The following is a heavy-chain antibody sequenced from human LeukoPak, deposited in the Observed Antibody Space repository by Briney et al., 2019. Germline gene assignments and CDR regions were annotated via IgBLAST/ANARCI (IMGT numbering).Heavy chain of an antibody. J-gene: IGHJ4*02. V-gene: IGHV3-21*01. CDR1: GFTFSSYS. CDR3: ARWVQNRTDY. Sequence: GGSLRLSCAASGFTFSSYSMNWVRQAPGKGLEWVSSISDNSNYIYYADSVKGRLTISRDNATSSVYLQMNSLRAEDTGVYYCARWVQNRTDYWGEGSLVTVSS. CDR2: ISDNSNYI. D-gene: IGHD1-1*01.